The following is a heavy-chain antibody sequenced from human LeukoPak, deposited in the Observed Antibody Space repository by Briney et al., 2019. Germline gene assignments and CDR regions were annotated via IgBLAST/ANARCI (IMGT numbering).Heavy chain of an antibody. J-gene: IGHJ6*03. V-gene: IGHV1-69*05. CDR2: IIPIFGTA. CDR3: AISGYSYGYQYYYYYMDV. CDR1: GGTFSSYA. Sequence: ASVKVSXKASGGTFSSYAISWVRQAPGQGLEWMGGIIPIFGTANYAQKFQGRVTITTDESTSTAYMELSSLRSEDTAVYYCAISGYSYGYQYYYYYMDVWGKGTTVTVSS. D-gene: IGHD5-18*01.